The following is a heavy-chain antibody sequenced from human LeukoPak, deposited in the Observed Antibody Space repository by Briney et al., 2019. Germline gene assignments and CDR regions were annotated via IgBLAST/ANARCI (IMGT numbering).Heavy chain of an antibody. V-gene: IGHV4-61*01. CDR2: IYYSGSI. J-gene: IGHJ5*02. Sequence: SETLSLTCTVSGGSVSSGSYYWSWIRQPPGTGLEWIGYIYYSGSINYNPSLKSRVTISVDTSKNQFSLKLSSVTAADTAVYYCARYRVLKGFDPWAREPWSPSPQ. CDR3: ARYRVLKGFDP. D-gene: IGHD2-8*02. CDR1: GGSVSSGSYY.